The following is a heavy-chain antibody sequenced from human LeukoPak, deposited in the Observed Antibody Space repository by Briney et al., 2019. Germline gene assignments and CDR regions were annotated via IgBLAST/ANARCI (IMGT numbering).Heavy chain of an antibody. V-gene: IGHV3-21*04. CDR1: GFTFSSYS. CDR2: ISSSSSYI. J-gene: IGHJ4*02. D-gene: IGHD3-10*01. CDR3: AKGSAQYYFDS. Sequence: PGGSLRLSCAASGFTFSSYSMNWVRQAPGKGLEWVSSISSSSSYIYYADSVKGRFTISRDNAKNSLYLQMSSLRAEDTAFYYCAKGSAQYYFDSWGQGTLVTVSS.